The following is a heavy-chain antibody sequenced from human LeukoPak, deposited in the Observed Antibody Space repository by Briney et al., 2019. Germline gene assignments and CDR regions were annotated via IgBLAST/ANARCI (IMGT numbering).Heavy chain of an antibody. CDR2: ISSSSNYT. J-gene: IGHJ4*02. CDR3: ARVDRYCSGGSCYDNYYFDY. Sequence: GGSLRLSCAASGFTFSDYYMSWIRQAPGKGLEWVSYISSSSNYTNYADSVKGRFTISRDNAKNSLYLQMNSLRAEDTAVYYCARVDRYCSGGSCYDNYYFDYWGQGTLVTVSS. CDR1: GFTFSDYY. D-gene: IGHD2-15*01. V-gene: IGHV3-11*05.